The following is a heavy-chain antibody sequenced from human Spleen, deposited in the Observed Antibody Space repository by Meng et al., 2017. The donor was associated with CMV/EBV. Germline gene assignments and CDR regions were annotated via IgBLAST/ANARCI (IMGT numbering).Heavy chain of an antibody. CDR3: ARGSYDILTAPLGT. CDR1: GGTFSSYA. Sequence: ASGGTFSSYAISWVRQAPGQGLEWMGGIIPILGIANYAQKFQGRVTITADKSTSTAYMELSSLRSEDTAVYYCARGSYDILTAPLGTWGQGTLVTSPQ. D-gene: IGHD3-9*01. V-gene: IGHV1-69*10. CDR2: IIPILGIA. J-gene: IGHJ5*02.